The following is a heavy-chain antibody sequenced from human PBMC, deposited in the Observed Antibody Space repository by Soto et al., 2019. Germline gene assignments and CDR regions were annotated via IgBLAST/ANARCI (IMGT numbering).Heavy chain of an antibody. J-gene: IGHJ4*02. D-gene: IGHD3-3*01. CDR2: INHSGST. CDR3: ARVVTIFGVVSHFDY. V-gene: IGHV4-34*01. Sequence: SETHSLTCAVYGGSCIGYYWSWIRQPPGKGLEWIGEINHSGSTNYNPSLKSRVTISVDTSKNQFSLKLSSVTAADTAVYYCARVVTIFGVVSHFDYWGQGTLVTVPQ. CDR1: GGSCIGYY.